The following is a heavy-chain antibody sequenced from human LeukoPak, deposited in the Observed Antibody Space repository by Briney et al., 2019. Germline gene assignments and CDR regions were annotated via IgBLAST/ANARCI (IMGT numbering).Heavy chain of an antibody. D-gene: IGHD2-15*01. CDR1: GGSIKYY. CDR3: ARGRYCSADICSGGDAFDI. V-gene: IGHV4-4*07. Sequence: SETLSLTCTVSGGSIKYYWSWIRQPAGKGLEWIGRIYTRGSTNYNPSLKSRVTMSVDTSKDQFSLKLSSVTAADTAGYYCARGRYCSADICSGGDAFDIWGQGTMVSVSS. CDR2: IYTRGST. J-gene: IGHJ3*02.